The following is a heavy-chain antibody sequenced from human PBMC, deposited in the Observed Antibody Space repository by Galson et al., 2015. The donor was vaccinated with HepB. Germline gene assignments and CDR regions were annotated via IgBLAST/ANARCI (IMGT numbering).Heavy chain of an antibody. V-gene: IGHV3-30*04. Sequence: SLRLSCAASGFTFSSYAMHWVRQAPGKGLEWVAVISYDGSNKYYADSVKGRFTISRDNSKNTLYLQMNSLRAEDTAVYYCARESVTMVRGVIIPNWFDPWGQGTLVTVSS. CDR3: ARESVTMVRGVIIPNWFDP. J-gene: IGHJ5*02. CDR1: GFTFSSYA. D-gene: IGHD3-10*01. CDR2: ISYDGSNK.